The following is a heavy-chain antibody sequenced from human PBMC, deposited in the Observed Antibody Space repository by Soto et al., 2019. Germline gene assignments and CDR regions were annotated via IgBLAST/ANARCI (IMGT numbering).Heavy chain of an antibody. CDR3: ARPQYLPHELFVV. D-gene: IGHD2-2*01. CDR2: INSDGSST. CDR1: GVTFTNDW. Sequence: GGSLRLSCASPGVTFTNDWIQWVRQAPGKGLVWVSRINSDGSSTSHSASVKGRFTIPREKAKNTLYLQMSSLRAEDTALYDCARPQYLPHELFVVWGRGTLVTASS. V-gene: IGHV3-74*01. J-gene: IGHJ3*01.